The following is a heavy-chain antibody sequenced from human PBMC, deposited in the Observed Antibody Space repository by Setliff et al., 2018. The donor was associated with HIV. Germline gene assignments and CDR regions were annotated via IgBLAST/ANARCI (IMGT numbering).Heavy chain of an antibody. CDR2: IIPIFGTA. V-gene: IGHV1-69*13. D-gene: IGHD1-26*01. Sequence: SVKVSCKASGGTFSTYAISWVRQAPGQGLEWMGGIIPIFGTANYAQKFQGRVTITADESTSTAYMELSSLRSEDTAVYYCARGGDSGSYYLNAFDIWGQGTMVTVSS. CDR3: ARGGDSGSYYLNAFDI. CDR1: GGTFSTYA. J-gene: IGHJ3*02.